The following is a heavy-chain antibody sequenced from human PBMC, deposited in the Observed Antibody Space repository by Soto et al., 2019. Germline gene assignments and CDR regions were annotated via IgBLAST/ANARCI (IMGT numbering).Heavy chain of an antibody. Sequence: QVQLVQSGAEVKKPGASVKVSCKASGYTFTSYGISWVRQAPGQGLEWMGWISAYNGNTNYAQKLQGRVTMTTDTSTSTASLQIRSIRSDDTAVYYCASEDTPCLICGQGTLVTVST. CDR3: ASEDTPCLI. V-gene: IGHV1-18*01. J-gene: IGHJ4*02. CDR1: GYTFTSYG. CDR2: ISAYNGNT.